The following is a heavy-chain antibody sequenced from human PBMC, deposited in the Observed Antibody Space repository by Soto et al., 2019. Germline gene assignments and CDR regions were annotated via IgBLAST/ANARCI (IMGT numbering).Heavy chain of an antibody. CDR1: GGSISSYY. V-gene: IGHV4-59*12. Sequence: PSETLSLTCTVSGGSISSYYWSWIRQPPGKGLEWIGYIYYSGSTNYNPSLKSRVTISLDTSKNQFSLKLSSVTAADTAVYYCARGRRIFYYGSGSPPNWFDPWGQGTLVTVSS. J-gene: IGHJ5*02. CDR3: ARGRRIFYYGSGSPPNWFDP. CDR2: IYYSGST. D-gene: IGHD3-10*01.